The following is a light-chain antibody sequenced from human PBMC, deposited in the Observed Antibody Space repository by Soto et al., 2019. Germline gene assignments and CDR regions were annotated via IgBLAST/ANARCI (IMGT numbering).Light chain of an antibody. J-gene: IGKJ1*01. CDR3: LQDNSYPRT. CDR1: QGIRTE. CDR2: GAS. V-gene: IGKV1-6*01. Sequence: AIQMTQSPSSLYASVGDRVTITCRASQGIRTELGWYQQKPGKAPRLLIYGASTLQGGVPSRFSGSGSGTDFTLTISSLLPEDFATYYCLQDNSYPRTFGQGTKVEIK.